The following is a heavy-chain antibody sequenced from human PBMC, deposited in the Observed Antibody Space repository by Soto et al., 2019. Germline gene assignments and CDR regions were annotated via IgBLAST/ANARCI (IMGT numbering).Heavy chain of an antibody. CDR1: GFTFNTYA. CDR2: ISDSGGRT. Sequence: EVHLLESGGGLVQPGGSLRLSCAASGFTFNTYAMSWVRQAPGKGLEWVSAISDSGGRTYYADSVKGRFTISRDNSKNTLYLQINSLRAEDTAVYFCARDNQQWLEGLIGYWGQGTLVTVSS. J-gene: IGHJ4*02. D-gene: IGHD6-19*01. V-gene: IGHV3-23*01. CDR3: ARDNQQWLEGLIGY.